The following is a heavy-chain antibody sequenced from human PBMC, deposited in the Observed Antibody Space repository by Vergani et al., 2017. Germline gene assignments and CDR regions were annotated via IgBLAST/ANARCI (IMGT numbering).Heavy chain of an antibody. CDR2: IKSDESIT. V-gene: IGHV3-74*03. Sequence: DVHLAESGGGFFQPGGSLRLSCSASGFSFNSYWMHCVRQVPGKGLLWVSRIKSDESITAYADSVKGRFTISRDNAQNTLYLQMNSLRVEDTGVYYCARARXIETCYMSNWLDSWGQGTLVTVSS. J-gene: IGHJ5*01. CDR1: GFSFNSYW. CDR3: ARARXIETCYMSNWLDS. D-gene: IGHD3-9*01.